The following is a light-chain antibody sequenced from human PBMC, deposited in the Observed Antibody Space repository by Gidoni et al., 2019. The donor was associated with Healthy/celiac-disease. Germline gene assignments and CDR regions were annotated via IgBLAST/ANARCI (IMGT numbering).Light chain of an antibody. V-gene: IGKV1-5*03. CDR2: TAS. Sequence: DIQMTQSPSTLSASLGDRVTITCRASQSISSLLAWYQQTPGNAPKLLFYTASSLESVVPSMFSGSGSVTVFPLTISSLQPDYFATYYCQQYNCYSWTFGQGTKVEIK. CDR3: QQYNCYSWT. J-gene: IGKJ1*01. CDR1: QSISSL.